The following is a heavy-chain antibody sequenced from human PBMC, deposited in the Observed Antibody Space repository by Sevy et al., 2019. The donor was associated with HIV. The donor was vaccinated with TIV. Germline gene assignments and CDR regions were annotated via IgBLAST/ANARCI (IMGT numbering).Heavy chain of an antibody. V-gene: IGHV3-23*01. CDR1: GFPFSVFA. J-gene: IGHJ4*02. Sequence: GALRLSCAASGFPFSVFAMTLVRQAPGKGLGGVGSIRVSDRTTFHADSVKGRFSINRENSKKTLYLQMKTQRAEDKDVYYCARRGWKCDRFDYWGQGTLVTVSS. CDR2: IRVSDRTT. CDR3: ARRGWKCDRFDY. D-gene: IGHD1-1*01.